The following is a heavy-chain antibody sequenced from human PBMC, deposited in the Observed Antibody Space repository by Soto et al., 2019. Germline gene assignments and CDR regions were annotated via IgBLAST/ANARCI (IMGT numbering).Heavy chain of an antibody. CDR2: IYPGDSDT. CDR1: GYSFTSYW. D-gene: IGHD3-3*01. J-gene: IGHJ4*02. CDR3: ASHETAIYDFWGGSPYQYDY. Sequence: HGEGMNISCEGSGYSFTSYWIGWVRKLPGKSLEWMGSIYPGDSDTRYSPSFQVQGTISADKSISTAYLQWSSLKASDTAMYYCASHETAIYDFWGGSPYQYDYLGQRTPVTVS. V-gene: IGHV5-51*01.